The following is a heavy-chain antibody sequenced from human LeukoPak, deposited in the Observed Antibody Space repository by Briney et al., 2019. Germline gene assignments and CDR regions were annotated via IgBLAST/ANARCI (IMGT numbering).Heavy chain of an antibody. D-gene: IGHD6-19*01. J-gene: IGHJ4*02. CDR1: GYSISSGYY. Sequence: SETLSLTCTVSGYSISSGYYWGWIRQPPGKGLEWIGCIYSSGSTNYNPSLKSRVTISVDTSKNQFSLKLSSVTAADTAVYYCARHGSSGWRHEGLDYWGQGTLVTVSS. CDR2: IYSSGST. V-gene: IGHV4-38-2*02. CDR3: ARHGSSGWRHEGLDY.